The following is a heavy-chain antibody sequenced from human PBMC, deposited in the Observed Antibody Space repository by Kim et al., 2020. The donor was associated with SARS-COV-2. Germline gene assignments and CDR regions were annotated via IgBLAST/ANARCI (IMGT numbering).Heavy chain of an antibody. CDR3: ARYYYDSSGYYPYYYYGMDV. CDR2: IIPIFGTA. J-gene: IGHJ6*02. CDR1: GGTFSSYA. D-gene: IGHD3-22*01. V-gene: IGHV1-69*13. Sequence: SVKVSCKASGGTFSSYAISWVRQAPGQGLEWMGGIIPIFGTANYAQKFQGRVTITADESTSTAYMELSSLRSEDTAVYYCARYYYDSSGYYPYYYYGMDVWGQGTTVTVSS.